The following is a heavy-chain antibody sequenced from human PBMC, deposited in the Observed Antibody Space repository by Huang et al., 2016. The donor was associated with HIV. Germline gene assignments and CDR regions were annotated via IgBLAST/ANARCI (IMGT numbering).Heavy chain of an antibody. CDR3: AKEGDTGAALGY. Sequence: EVQLVESGGGLIQPGGSLRLSCAAPGFTVSTNYMTWVRPAPGKGRGWVSLIYSGGTTYDADSVKGRFTISRDDSENTLYLHMTSLRAGDTAVYYCAKEGDTGAALGYWGQGTLVTVS. CDR2: IYSGGTT. J-gene: IGHJ4*02. CDR1: GFTVSTNY. V-gene: IGHV3-53*01. D-gene: IGHD2-8*02.